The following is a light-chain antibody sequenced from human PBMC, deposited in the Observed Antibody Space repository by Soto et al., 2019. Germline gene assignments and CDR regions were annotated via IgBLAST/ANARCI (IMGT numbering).Light chain of an antibody. Sequence: EIVLTQSPGTLSLSPGERATLSCRASQSVSSSYLAWYQQKPGQAPRLLIYGASSRATGIPDRFSGSGSGTDFTLTISRPVPEDFAVYYCQQYASSPWTFGQGTKAEIK. CDR2: GAS. V-gene: IGKV3-20*01. CDR1: QSVSSSY. CDR3: QQYASSPWT. J-gene: IGKJ1*01.